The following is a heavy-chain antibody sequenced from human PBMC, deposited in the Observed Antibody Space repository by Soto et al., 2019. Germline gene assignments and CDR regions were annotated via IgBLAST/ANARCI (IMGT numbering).Heavy chain of an antibody. CDR3: GRGAGYADY. Sequence: GGSLRLSCSASGFALKDSAVTWVRQAPGKGLEWVSTISRSGRTTYFTDSVKGQFTVSRDNSRNTVSLQMNNLRVDDTAVYYCGRGAGYADYWGQGTLVTVSS. V-gene: IGHV3-23*01. J-gene: IGHJ4*03. CDR2: ISRSGRTT. CDR1: GFALKDSA.